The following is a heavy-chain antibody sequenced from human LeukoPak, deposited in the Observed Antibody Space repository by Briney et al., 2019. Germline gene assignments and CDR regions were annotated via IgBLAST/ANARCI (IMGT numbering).Heavy chain of an antibody. Sequence: GASVKVSCKASGYTFTSYDINWVRQATGQGLEWMGWMNPNSGGTNYAQKFQGRVTMTRDTSISTAYMELSRLRSDDTAVYYCARRGIVGATGNYYFDYWGQGTLVTVSS. V-gene: IGHV1-2*02. J-gene: IGHJ4*02. D-gene: IGHD1-26*01. CDR1: GYTFTSYD. CDR2: MNPNSGGT. CDR3: ARRGIVGATGNYYFDY.